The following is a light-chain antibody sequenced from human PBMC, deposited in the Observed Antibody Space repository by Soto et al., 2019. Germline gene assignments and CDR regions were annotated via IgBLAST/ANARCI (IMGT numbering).Light chain of an antibody. Sequence: QSALTQPASVSGSPGQSITISCTGTSSDVGDDNYVSWYQQHPGKAPKLMIFDVSNRPSGVSNRFSGSKSGNTASLTISGLQAEDEADNYCSSYTSSSTRVFGTGTKLTVL. CDR2: DVS. V-gene: IGLV2-14*01. CDR3: SSYTSSSTRV. CDR1: SSDVGDDNY. J-gene: IGLJ1*01.